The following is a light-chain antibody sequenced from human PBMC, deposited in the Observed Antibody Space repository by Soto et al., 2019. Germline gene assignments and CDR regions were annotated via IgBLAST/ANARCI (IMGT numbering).Light chain of an antibody. V-gene: IGLV2-14*01. J-gene: IGLJ3*02. Sequence: QSVLTQPASVSGSPGQSITISCTGTSSDVGGYNYVSWYQQHPGKAPKLMIYEVSNRPSGVSNRFSGSKSGITASLTISGLQAEYEADYYCSSYTSSSTRVFGGGTKLTVL. CDR3: SSYTSSSTRV. CDR2: EVS. CDR1: SSDVGGYNY.